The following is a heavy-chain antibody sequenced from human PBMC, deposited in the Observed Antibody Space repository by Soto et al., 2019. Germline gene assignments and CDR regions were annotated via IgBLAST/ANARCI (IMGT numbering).Heavy chain of an antibody. J-gene: IGHJ4*02. CDR2: IYYIENT. CDR1: GFTFSSYA. CDR3: ATHPPYGPLDH. D-gene: IGHD4-17*01. V-gene: IGHV4-39*01. Sequence: GSLRLSCAASGFTFSSYAMSWVRQAPGKGLEWIGNIYYIENTYYNPSLKSRVTISVDTSKNQFSLRLTSVTAADTAVYYCATHPPYGPLDHWGQG.